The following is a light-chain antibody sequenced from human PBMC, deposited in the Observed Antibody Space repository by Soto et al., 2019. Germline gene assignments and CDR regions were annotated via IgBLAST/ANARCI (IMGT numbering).Light chain of an antibody. CDR1: QSVSTN. J-gene: IGKJ1*01. V-gene: IGKV3-15*01. CDR2: GAS. CDR3: QQYNNWPQT. Sequence: EIVMTQSPATLSVSPGERATLSCRASQSVSTNLAWYQQKPGQAPRLLIYGASTRATGIPARFSGSGSGTVFTLTISSLQSEDIAVYYCQQYNNWPQTFGPGTKVDIK.